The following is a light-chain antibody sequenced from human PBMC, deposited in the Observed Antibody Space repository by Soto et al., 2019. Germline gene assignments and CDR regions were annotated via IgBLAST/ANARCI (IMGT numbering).Light chain of an antibody. CDR1: TSFVGTYNF. CDR2: EGT. J-gene: IGLJ1*01. Sequence: QSALTQPPSVSGSAGQSITISCTGTTSFVGTYNFVSWYQQHPGKAPQLLIYEGTKRPSGVSNRFSGSTSGSTAPLTISGLQTEDEADYYCSSYVGASTYVFGTGTKVTVL. CDR3: SSYVGASTYV. V-gene: IGLV2-23*01.